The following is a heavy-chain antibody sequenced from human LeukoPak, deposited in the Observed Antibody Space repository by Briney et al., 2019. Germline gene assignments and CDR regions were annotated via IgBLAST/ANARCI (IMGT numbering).Heavy chain of an antibody. V-gene: IGHV3-30-3*01. CDR2: ISYDGSNK. D-gene: IGHD1-26*01. J-gene: IGHJ4*02. CDR3: ASGPLWVDY. CDR1: GFTFSSYA. Sequence: PGRSLRLSCAASGFTFSSYAMHWVRQAPGKGLEWVAVISYDGSNKYYADSVKGRFTISRDNSKNTPYLQMNSLRAEDTAVYYCASGPLWVDYWGQGTLVTVSS.